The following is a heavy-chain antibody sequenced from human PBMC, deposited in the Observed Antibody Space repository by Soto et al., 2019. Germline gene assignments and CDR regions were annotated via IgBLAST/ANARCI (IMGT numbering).Heavy chain of an antibody. CDR2: ISAYNGNT. V-gene: IGHV1-18*01. J-gene: IGHJ3*02. Sequence: ASVKVSCKASGYTFTSYGISWVRQAPGQGLEWMGWISAYNGNTNYAQKVQGRVTMTTDTSTSTAYMELRSLRSDDTAVYYCARESEQWLVGSAFDIWGQGTMVTVSS. CDR1: GYTFTSYG. D-gene: IGHD6-19*01. CDR3: ARESEQWLVGSAFDI.